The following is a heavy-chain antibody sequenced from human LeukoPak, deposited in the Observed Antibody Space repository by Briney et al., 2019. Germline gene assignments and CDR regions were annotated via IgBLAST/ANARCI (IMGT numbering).Heavy chain of an antibody. CDR2: ISWNSGSI. J-gene: IGHJ6*02. CDR3: ARDAYYDSSGYYLYYYYGMDV. CDR1: GFTFDDYA. Sequence: GGSLRLSCAASGFTFDDYAMHWVRQAPGKGLEWVSGISWNSGSIGYADSVKGRFTISRDNAKNSLYLQMNSLRAEDTAVYYCARDAYYDSSGYYLYYYYGMDVWGQGTTVTVSS. V-gene: IGHV3-9*01. D-gene: IGHD3-22*01.